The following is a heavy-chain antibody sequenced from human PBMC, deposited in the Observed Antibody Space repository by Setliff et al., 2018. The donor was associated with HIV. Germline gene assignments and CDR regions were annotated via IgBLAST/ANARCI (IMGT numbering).Heavy chain of an antibody. D-gene: IGHD3-10*01. CDR2: ISSSSSTI. V-gene: IGHV3-48*04. Sequence: GGSLRLSCAASGFTFSSYSMNWVRQAPGKGLEWVSYISSSSSTIYYADSVKGRFTISRDNAKNSLYLQMNSLRAEDTAVYYCARESTMVRGVSDYWGQGTLVTVSS. CDR3: ARESTMVRGVSDY. J-gene: IGHJ4*02. CDR1: GFTFSSYS.